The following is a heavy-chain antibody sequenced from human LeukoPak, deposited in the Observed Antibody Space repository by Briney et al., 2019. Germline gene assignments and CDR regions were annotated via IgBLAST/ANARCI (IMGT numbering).Heavy chain of an antibody. Sequence: GGSLRLSCAASGFTFSDYYMGWICQAPGMGLEWVSSITSSSSYIYYADSVKGRFTISRDNAKNSLFLQMNSLRAEDTAVYYCARDVQLAADAFDIWGQGTMVTVSS. CDR2: ITSSSSYI. CDR1: GFTFSDYY. J-gene: IGHJ3*02. CDR3: ARDVQLAADAFDI. V-gene: IGHV3-11*06.